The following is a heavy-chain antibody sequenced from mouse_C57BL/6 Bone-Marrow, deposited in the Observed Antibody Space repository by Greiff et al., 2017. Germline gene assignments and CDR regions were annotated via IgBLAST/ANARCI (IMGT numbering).Heavy chain of an antibody. CDR1: GYTFTSYW. J-gene: IGHJ2*01. D-gene: IGHD2-5*01. V-gene: IGHV1-59*01. CDR3: ARGIYSNFFDY. Sequence: QVQLQQPGAALVRPGTSVTLSCMASGYTFTSYWMHWVKQRPGQGLEWIGVIDPSDSYTNYNQQFKVKATLTVDTSSSTAYMQRSSLTSKYSAVYYCARGIYSNFFDYWGQGTTLTVSS. CDR2: IDPSDSYT.